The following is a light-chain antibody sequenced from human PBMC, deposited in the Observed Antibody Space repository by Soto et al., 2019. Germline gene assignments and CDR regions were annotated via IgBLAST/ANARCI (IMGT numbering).Light chain of an antibody. CDR2: DAS. J-gene: IGKJ5*01. CDR3: QQRTNWPPT. CDR1: QSVSSY. Sequence: EIVLTQSPATLSLSPGERVTLSCRASQSVSSYLAWNQQKPGQAPRLLIHDASNRATGIPVRFSGSGSGTDFTLTISSLEPEDFAVYYCQQRTNWPPTFGQGTRLEIK. V-gene: IGKV3-11*01.